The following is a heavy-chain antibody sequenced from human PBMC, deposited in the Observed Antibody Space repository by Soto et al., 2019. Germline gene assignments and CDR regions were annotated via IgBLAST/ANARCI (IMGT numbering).Heavy chain of an antibody. J-gene: IGHJ4*02. V-gene: IGHV1-69*13. CDR3: ARSYSSSWYRGGPPRYRFDY. CDR1: GGTFSSYA. CDR2: INPIFGTA. Sequence: GASVKVSCKASGGTFSSYAISWVRQAPGQGLEWMGGINPIFGTANYAQKFQGRVTITADESTSTAYMELSSLRSEDTAVYYCARSYSSSWYRGGPPRYRFDYWGQGTLVTVSS. D-gene: IGHD6-13*01.